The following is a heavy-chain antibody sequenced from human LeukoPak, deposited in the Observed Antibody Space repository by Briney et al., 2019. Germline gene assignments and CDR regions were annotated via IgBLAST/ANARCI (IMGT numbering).Heavy chain of an antibody. J-gene: IGHJ4*02. CDR1: GGSISSYY. Sequence: NPSETLSLTCTGSGGSISSYYWSWIRQPPGKALEWIGEINHSGSTNYNPSLKSRVTISVDTSKNQFSLKLSSVTAADTAVYYCARARGYYYDSSGYWTQHRYYFDYWGQGTLVTVSS. D-gene: IGHD3-22*01. V-gene: IGHV4-34*01. CDR3: ARARGYYYDSSGYWTQHRYYFDY. CDR2: INHSGST.